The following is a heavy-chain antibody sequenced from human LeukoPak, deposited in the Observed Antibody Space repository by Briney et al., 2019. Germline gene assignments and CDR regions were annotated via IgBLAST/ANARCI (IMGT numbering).Heavy chain of an antibody. V-gene: IGHV3-48*01. Sequence: GGSLGLSCAASGFTFSSYSMNWVRQAPGKGLEWVSYISSSSSTIYYADSVKGRFTISRDNAKNSLYLQMNSLRAEDTAVYYCARVRYSSGWQYFQHWGQGTLVTVSS. CDR1: GFTFSSYS. J-gene: IGHJ1*01. CDR2: ISSSSSTI. CDR3: ARVRYSSGWQYFQH. D-gene: IGHD6-19*01.